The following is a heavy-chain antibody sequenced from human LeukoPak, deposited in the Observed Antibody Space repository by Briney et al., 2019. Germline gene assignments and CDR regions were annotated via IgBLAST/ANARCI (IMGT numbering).Heavy chain of an antibody. J-gene: IGHJ4*02. D-gene: IGHD2/OR15-2a*01. CDR3: ASESSIPQ. CDR2: ISAYNGNT. Sequence: ASVKVSCKASGGTFSSYAISWVRQAPGQGLEWMGWISAYNGNTNYAQKLQGRVTMTTDTSTSTAYMELRSLRSDDTAVYYCASESSIPQWGQGTLVTVSS. CDR1: GGTFSSYA. V-gene: IGHV1-18*01.